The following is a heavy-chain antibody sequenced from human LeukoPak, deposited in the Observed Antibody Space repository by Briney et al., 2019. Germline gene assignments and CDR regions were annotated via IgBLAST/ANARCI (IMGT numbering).Heavy chain of an antibody. D-gene: IGHD1-7*01. Sequence: ESLKISCKGSGYSFTTYWIGWVRQLPGKGLEWMGIIYPGDSDARYSPSFQGRVTISADKSISTAYLQWSTLKASDTAVYYCATPTLGTIGEYLFDYWGQGTLVTVSS. CDR3: ATPTLGTIGEYLFDY. CDR2: IYPGDSDA. CDR1: GYSFTTYW. J-gene: IGHJ4*02. V-gene: IGHV5-51*01.